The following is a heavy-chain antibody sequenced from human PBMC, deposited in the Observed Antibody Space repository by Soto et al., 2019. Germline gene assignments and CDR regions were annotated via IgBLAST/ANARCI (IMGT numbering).Heavy chain of an antibody. D-gene: IGHD6-19*01. V-gene: IGHV1-69*12. CDR3: AREVDGILVY. CDR2: IIPIFGTA. CDR1: GGTFSSYA. J-gene: IGHJ4*02. Sequence: QVQLVQSGAEVKKPGSSVKVSCKASGGTFSSYAISWVRQAPGQGLEWMGGIIPIFGTANYAQKFQGRVTITAEEASGTAYMELCSLSSADTAVYYWAREVDGILVYWGQGTLVTVSS.